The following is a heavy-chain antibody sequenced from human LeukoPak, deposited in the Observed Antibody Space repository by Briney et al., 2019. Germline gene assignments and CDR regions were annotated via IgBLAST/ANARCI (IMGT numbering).Heavy chain of an antibody. D-gene: IGHD4-23*01. V-gene: IGHV3-23*01. Sequence: GGSLRLSCAAPGFTFSSYAMSWVRQAPGKGLEWVSAISGSGGSTYYADSVKGRFTISRDNSRNTLYLQMNSLRAEDTAVYYCAKDPQRWYSDYWGQGTLVTVSS. CDR3: AKDPQRWYSDY. J-gene: IGHJ4*02. CDR2: ISGSGGST. CDR1: GFTFSSYA.